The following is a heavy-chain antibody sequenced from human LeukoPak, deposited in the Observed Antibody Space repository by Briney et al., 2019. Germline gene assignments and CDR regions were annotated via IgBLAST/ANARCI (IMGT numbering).Heavy chain of an antibody. V-gene: IGHV3-21*01. J-gene: IGHJ5*02. D-gene: IGHD6-13*01. Sequence: PGGSLRPSCAASGFTFSSYSMNWVRQAPGKGLEWVSSISSSSSYIYYADSVKGRFTISRDNAKNSLYLQMNSLRAEDTAVYYCARDRSSSWMEWWFDPWGQGTLVTVSS. CDR3: ARDRSSSWMEWWFDP. CDR1: GFTFSSYS. CDR2: ISSSSSYI.